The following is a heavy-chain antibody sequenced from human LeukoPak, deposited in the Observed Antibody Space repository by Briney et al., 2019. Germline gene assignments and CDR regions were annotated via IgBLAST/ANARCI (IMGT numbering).Heavy chain of an antibody. J-gene: IGHJ2*01. Sequence: GGSLRLSCAGSGFTFSSYAMRWVPQAPGKGLEWVSAISGSGGSTYYADPVKGRFTISRDNSKNTLYLQMNSLRAEDTAVYYCARVKEADWYFDLWGRGTLVTVSS. CDR3: ARVKEADWYFDL. V-gene: IGHV3-23*01. CDR2: ISGSGGST. CDR1: GFTFSSYA.